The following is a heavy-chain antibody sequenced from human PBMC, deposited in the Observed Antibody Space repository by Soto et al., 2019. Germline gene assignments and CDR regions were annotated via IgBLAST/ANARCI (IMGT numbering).Heavy chain of an antibody. J-gene: IGHJ5*02. CDR2: MNPDSGNT. D-gene: IGHD3-16*01. CDR1: GYTFTNYD. CDR3: ARGRFRRTWFDP. Sequence: QVQLVQSGAEVKKPGASVKVSCKASGYTFTNYDIHWLRQATGQGLEWMGWMNPDSGNTGQSKQFQGRVTMTRDTSISTAYMELSSLRSEDTAVFYCARGRFRRTWFDPWGQGPRVTVSS. V-gene: IGHV1-8*01.